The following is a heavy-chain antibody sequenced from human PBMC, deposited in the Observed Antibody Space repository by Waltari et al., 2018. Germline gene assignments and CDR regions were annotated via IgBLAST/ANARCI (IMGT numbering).Heavy chain of an antibody. Sequence: EVQLVESGGGLVQPGGSLRLSCAASGFTFSSYWMSWVRQAPGKGLEWVANIKQDGSEKYYVDSVKGRFTISRDNAKNSLYLQMNSLRAEDTAVYYCARDGPEYYYDSSGYLGYWGQGTLVTVSS. CDR3: ARDGPEYYYDSSGYLGY. J-gene: IGHJ4*02. CDR2: IKQDGSEK. V-gene: IGHV3-7*01. D-gene: IGHD3-22*01. CDR1: GFTFSSYW.